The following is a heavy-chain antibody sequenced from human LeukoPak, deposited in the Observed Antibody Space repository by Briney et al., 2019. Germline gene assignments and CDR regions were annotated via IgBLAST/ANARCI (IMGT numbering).Heavy chain of an antibody. CDR3: ARAPAWALDY. CDR1: GGSFSGYY. Sequence: SETLSLTCAVYGGSFSGYYWSWIRQPPGKGLEWIGEINHSGSITNYSPSLKSRVTISLDTSRNQFSLKLSSVTAADTAVYYCARAPAWALDYWGQRTLVTVSS. CDR2: INHSGSIT. J-gene: IGHJ4*02. V-gene: IGHV4-34*01. D-gene: IGHD7-27*01.